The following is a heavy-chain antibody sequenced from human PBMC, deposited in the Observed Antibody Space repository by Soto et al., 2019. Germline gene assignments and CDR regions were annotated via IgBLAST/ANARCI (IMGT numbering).Heavy chain of an antibody. V-gene: IGHV1-69*01. J-gene: IGHJ6*02. CDR2: PIPALVKT. CDR3: TRGLVRPSAMDV. Sequence: QVQLMQSGAELKKPGSSVKVSCKTSGDNFKKTVFTWVRQAPGQGLEWMGGPIPALVKTHYMEKVQGRVTITVDDSTRTVYIVVRDLTSEGTVIYYCTRGLVRPSAMDVWGQGTTVTVS. CDR1: GDNFKKTV. D-gene: IGHD3-10*02.